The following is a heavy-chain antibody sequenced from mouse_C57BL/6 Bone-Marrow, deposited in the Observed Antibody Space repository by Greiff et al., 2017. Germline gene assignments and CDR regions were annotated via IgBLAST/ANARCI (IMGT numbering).Heavy chain of an antibody. CDR1: GFTFSSYA. D-gene: IGHD1-1*01. J-gene: IGHJ2*01. CDR3: AILPSYFDY. V-gene: IGHV5-4*01. CDR2: ISDGGSYT. Sequence: DVHLVESGGGLVTPGGSLKLSCAASGFTFSSYAMSWVRQTPEKRLEWVATISDGGSYTYYPDNVKGRFTISRDNAKNNLYLQMSHLKSEDTAMYYCAILPSYFDYWGQGTTLTVSS.